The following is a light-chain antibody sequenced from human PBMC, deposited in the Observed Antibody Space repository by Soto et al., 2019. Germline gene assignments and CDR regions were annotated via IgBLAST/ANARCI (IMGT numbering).Light chain of an antibody. CDR1: QSVNTN. J-gene: IGKJ2*01. CDR2: GAS. Sequence: VVMTQSPPTLSVSPGETATLSCRASQSVNTNLAWYQQRPGQVPRLLIYGASTRFTGIPDRFSGSGSGTEFTLTLSSLQSEDLAVYYCQEYNDWPRYTFGQGTKVDIK. CDR3: QEYNDWPRYT. V-gene: IGKV3D-15*01.